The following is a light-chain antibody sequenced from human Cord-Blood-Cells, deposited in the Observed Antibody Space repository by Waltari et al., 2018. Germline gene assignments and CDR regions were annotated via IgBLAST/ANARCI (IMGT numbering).Light chain of an antibody. J-gene: IGKJ4*01. CDR3: QKYNSAPLT. Sequence: DIQMNQSPSSLSASVGDRVTITCRASQGISNYLAWYQQKPWKVPKLLSYAASTLQSGVPSRVSGSGSETDFTLTISSLQPEDVATYYCQKYNSAPLTCGGGTKVEIK. V-gene: IGKV1-27*01. CDR2: AAS. CDR1: QGISNY.